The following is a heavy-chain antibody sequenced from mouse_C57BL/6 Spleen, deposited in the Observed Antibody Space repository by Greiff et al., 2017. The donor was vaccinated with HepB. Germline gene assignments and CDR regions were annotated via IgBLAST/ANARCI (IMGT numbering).Heavy chain of an antibody. CDR1: GYTFTGYW. J-gene: IGHJ2*01. V-gene: IGHV1-9*01. Sequence: QVQLQQSGAELMKPGASVKLSCKATGYTFTGYWIEWVKQRPGHGLEWIGEILPGSGSTNYNEKFKGKATFTADTSSNTAYMQLSSLTTEDSAIYYCARKGLIYYYGSSYLFDYWGQGTTLTVSS. D-gene: IGHD1-1*01. CDR2: ILPGSGST. CDR3: ARKGLIYYYGSSYLFDY.